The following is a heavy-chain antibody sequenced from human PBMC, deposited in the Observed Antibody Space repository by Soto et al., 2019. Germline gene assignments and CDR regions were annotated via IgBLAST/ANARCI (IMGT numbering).Heavy chain of an antibody. D-gene: IGHD1-26*01. Sequence: QVQLVESGGGVVQPGRSLRLSCAASGFTFSSYGMHWVRQAPGKGLEWVAVISYDGSNKYYADSVKGRFTIYRDNSKNTLYLQMNSLRAEDTAVYYCAKDRDGSYGAFDIWGQGTMVTVSS. CDR2: ISYDGSNK. V-gene: IGHV3-30*18. CDR1: GFTFSSYG. CDR3: AKDRDGSYGAFDI. J-gene: IGHJ3*02.